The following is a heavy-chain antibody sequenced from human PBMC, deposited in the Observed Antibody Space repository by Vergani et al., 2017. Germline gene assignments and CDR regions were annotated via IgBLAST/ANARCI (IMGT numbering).Heavy chain of an antibody. V-gene: IGHV4-59*01. CDR2: VEDSGYF. J-gene: IGHJ4*02. D-gene: IGHD1-14*01. Sequence: QVQLQESGPGLVRPSETLSLTCTVSGGSLSGYYWNWIRQTPGEGLEWIGFVEDSGYFNYNPSLTTRVSMSSVTSTNQFSLMLSSVTVADTAVSYCSRSIVSRNPPDYFDNWGQGTLVTVSS. CDR3: SRSIVSRNPPDYFDN. CDR1: GGSLSGYY.